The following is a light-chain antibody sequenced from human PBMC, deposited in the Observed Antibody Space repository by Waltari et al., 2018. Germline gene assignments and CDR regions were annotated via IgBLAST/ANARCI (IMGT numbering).Light chain of an antibody. J-gene: IGKJ2*01. CDR2: LGS. Sequence: DIVMTQSPVSLPVTPGEPASISCRSSQSLLHSNGYNYLDWYLQKQGQSPQLLIYLGSNRASGVPDRFSGSGSGTDFTLKISRVEAEDVGVYYCMQALQTPYTFGQGTKLDIK. CDR3: MQALQTPYT. CDR1: QSLLHSNGYNY. V-gene: IGKV2-28*01.